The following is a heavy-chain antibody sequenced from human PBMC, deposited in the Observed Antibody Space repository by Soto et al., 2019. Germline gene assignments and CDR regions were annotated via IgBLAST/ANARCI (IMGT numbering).Heavy chain of an antibody. D-gene: IGHD6-19*01. J-gene: IGHJ2*01. CDR2: ISSSGSTI. Sequence: EVQLVESGGGLVQPGGSLRLSCAASGFTFSSYEMNWVRQAPGKGLEWVSYISSSGSTIYYADSVKDRFTISRDNAKNSLYLQMNSLRAEDKAVYYCARRGAVAGRYFDLLGRGTLVTVSS. CDR3: ARRGAVAGRYFDL. CDR1: GFTFSSYE. V-gene: IGHV3-48*03.